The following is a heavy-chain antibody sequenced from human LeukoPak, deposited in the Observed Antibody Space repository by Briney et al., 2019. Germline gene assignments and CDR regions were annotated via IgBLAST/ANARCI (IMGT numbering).Heavy chain of an antibody. J-gene: IGHJ4*02. CDR2: IYYSGST. CDR1: GGSISSSSYY. V-gene: IGHV4-39*07. CDR3: ATNWWSRFDY. Sequence: SETLSLTCTVSGGSISSSSYYWGWIRQPPGKGLEWIGSIYYSGSTYYNPSLKSRVTISVDTSKNQFSLKLSSVTAADTAVYYCATNWWSRFDYWGQGTLVTVSS. D-gene: IGHD2-15*01.